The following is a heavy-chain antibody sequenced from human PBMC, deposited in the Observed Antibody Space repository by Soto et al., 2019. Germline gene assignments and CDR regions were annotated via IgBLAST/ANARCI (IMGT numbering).Heavy chain of an antibody. V-gene: IGHV1-69*02. J-gene: IGHJ5*02. CDR3: AHGRWEESRDGYRGGCDP. D-gene: IGHD5-12*01. Sequence: QVQLVQSGAEVKKPGSSVKVSCKASGGTFSSYTITWVRQAPGQGLEWMGRIIPILGIAHYAQKFQGRVTITADKSTSTAYMELSSLRSEDTAVYYCAHGRWEESRDGYRGGCDPRGQGTLVTVSS. CDR2: IIPILGIA. CDR1: GGTFSSYT.